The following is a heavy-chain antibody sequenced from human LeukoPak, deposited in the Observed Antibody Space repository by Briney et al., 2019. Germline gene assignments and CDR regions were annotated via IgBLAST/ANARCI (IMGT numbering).Heavy chain of an antibody. CDR1: GGTFDNCA. V-gene: IGHV1-69*04. Sequence: SVKVSCKGSGGTFDNCAINWVRQGPGQGLEWMGRIIPILNIPNYAQKLQGRATIAADKSTSTAYMELSSLRSDDTAVYYCAREKMEVGYYGSDVWGQGTTVTLSS. D-gene: IGHD1-1*01. CDR3: AREKMEVGYYGSDV. J-gene: IGHJ6*02. CDR2: IIPILNIP.